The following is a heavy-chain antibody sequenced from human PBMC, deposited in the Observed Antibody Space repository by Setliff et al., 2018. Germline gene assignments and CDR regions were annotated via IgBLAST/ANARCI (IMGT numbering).Heavy chain of an antibody. CDR2: LHTSGTT. V-gene: IGHV4-61*02. J-gene: IGHJ4*02. CDR1: GGSITSGSYY. D-gene: IGHD2-8*01. CDR3: ARDPGFHSGTWCLGD. Sequence: PSETLSLTCAVSGGSITSGSYYWSWIRQPAGEGLEWIGRLHTSGTTDYNPSLKGRVTISADPSTNHFSLKLTSVTAADTAVYYCARDPGFHSGTWCLGDWGQGTQVTVSS.